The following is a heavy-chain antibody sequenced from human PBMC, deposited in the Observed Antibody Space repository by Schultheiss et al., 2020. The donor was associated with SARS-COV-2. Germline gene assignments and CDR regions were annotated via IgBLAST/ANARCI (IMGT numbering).Heavy chain of an antibody. CDR3: ARERGEAAFDI. J-gene: IGHJ3*02. V-gene: IGHV3-48*01. CDR2: ISINSSTI. D-gene: IGHD3-16*01. Sequence: GGSLRLSCAASGFTFSSYNMSWVRQAPGKGLEWVSYISINSSTIYYADSVKGRFTISRDNSKNTLYLQMNSLRAEDTAVYYCARERGEAAFDIWGQGTMVTVSS. CDR1: GFTFSSYN.